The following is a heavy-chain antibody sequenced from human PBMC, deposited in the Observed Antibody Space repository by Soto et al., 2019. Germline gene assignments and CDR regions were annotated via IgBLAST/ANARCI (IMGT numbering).Heavy chain of an antibody. CDR2: GHYSGST. Sequence: ASETLSLTCTVSGCSISGYYWSWIRQPPGKGLEWIGYGHYSGSTNYNPSLKSRVSISVDTSKNQFSLKLSSVTAADTAVYYCARERSSGWCDYWGQGTLVTVS. D-gene: IGHD6-19*01. CDR3: ARERSSGWCDY. J-gene: IGHJ4*02. CDR1: GCSISGYY. V-gene: IGHV4-59*01.